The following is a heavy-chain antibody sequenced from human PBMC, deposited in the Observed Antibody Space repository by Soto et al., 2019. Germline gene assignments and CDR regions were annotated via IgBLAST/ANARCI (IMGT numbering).Heavy chain of an antibody. J-gene: IGHJ1*01. CDR1: GFTFSSYG. Sequence: QVQLVESGGGVVQPGRSLRLSCAASGFTFSSYGMHWVRQAPGKGLEWVAVIWYDGSNKYYADSVKGRFTISRDNSKNTLYLQMNSLRAEDTAVYYCARDGGQWLATGRYFQHWGQGTLVTVSS. CDR2: IWYDGSNK. D-gene: IGHD6-19*01. CDR3: ARDGGQWLATGRYFQH. V-gene: IGHV3-33*01.